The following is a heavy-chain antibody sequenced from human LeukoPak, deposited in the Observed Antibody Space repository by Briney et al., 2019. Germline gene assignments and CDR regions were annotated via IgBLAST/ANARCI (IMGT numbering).Heavy chain of an antibody. V-gene: IGHV6-1*01. CDR1: GDSVSSNSAA. CDR3: ARGTTTYYDFWSGYYGAEYFQH. CDR2: TYYRSKWYN. D-gene: IGHD3-3*01. J-gene: IGHJ1*01. Sequence: SQTLSLTCAISGDSVSSNSAAWKWIRQSPSRGLEWLGRTYYRSKWYNDYAVSVKSRITINPDTSKNQFSLQLNSVTPEDTAVYYCARGTTTYYDFWSGYYGAEYFQHWGQGTLVTVSS.